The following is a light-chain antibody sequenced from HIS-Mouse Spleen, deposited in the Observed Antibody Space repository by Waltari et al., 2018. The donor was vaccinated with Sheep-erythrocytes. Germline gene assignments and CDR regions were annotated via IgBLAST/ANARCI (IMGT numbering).Light chain of an antibody. V-gene: IGLV3-16*01. CDR1: ALPKKY. J-gene: IGLJ1*01. CDR2: KDS. CDR3: LSADSSGTYYV. Sequence: SYELTQPPSVSVSLGQKARITCSGEALPKKYAYWYQQKPGQFPVLVIYKDSERPSGIPERFSGSSSGTVVTLTISGVQAADEADYYCLSADSSGTYYVFGTGTKVTVL.